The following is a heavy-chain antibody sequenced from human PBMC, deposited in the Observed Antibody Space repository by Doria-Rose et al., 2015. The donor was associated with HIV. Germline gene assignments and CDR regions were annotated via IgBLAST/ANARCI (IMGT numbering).Heavy chain of an antibody. CDR2: IFLDDER. CDR1: GVSLSSPGIG. J-gene: IGHJ4*02. V-gene: IGHV2-26*01. D-gene: IGHD6-13*01. Sequence: ESGPVLVKPTETLTLTCTVSGVSLSSPGIGVSWIRQPPGKALEWLGNIFLDDERYYKTSLKSRLTISRGTSKSQVVLTMTDMDPVDTATYYCARIKSSRWYHKYYFDFWGQGTLVIVSA. CDR3: ARIKSSRWYHKYYFDF.